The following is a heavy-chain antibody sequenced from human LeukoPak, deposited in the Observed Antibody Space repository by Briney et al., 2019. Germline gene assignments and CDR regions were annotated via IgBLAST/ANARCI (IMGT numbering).Heavy chain of an antibody. Sequence: ASVKVSCKASGYTFTGYYIHSVRQAPGQGPEWMGWINPNSGGTYYAQNFQDRVIMTRDTSISTAYMELSSLSSDDTAIYYCAREGTGDQEDTFNIWGQGTIVTVSS. D-gene: IGHD7-27*01. CDR1: GYTFTGYY. J-gene: IGHJ3*02. CDR2: INPNSGGT. CDR3: AREGTGDQEDTFNI. V-gene: IGHV1-2*02.